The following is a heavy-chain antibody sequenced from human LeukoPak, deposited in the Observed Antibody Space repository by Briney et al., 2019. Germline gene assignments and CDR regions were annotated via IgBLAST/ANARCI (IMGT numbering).Heavy chain of an antibody. CDR3: ARDGSGLAVRGWFDF. CDR1: GFTFNKYG. Sequence: PGGSLRLSCVASGFTFNKYGIHWVRQAPGKGLEWVAVVWNDGSNEYYADSVKGRLAISRDNDKNTVNLQMNSLRAEDTAVYYCARDGSGLAVRGWFDFWGQGTLATVSS. CDR2: VWNDGSNE. D-gene: IGHD3-10*01. J-gene: IGHJ5*01. V-gene: IGHV3-33*01.